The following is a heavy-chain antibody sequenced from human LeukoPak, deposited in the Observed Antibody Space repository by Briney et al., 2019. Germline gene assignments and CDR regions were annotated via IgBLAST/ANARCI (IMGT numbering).Heavy chain of an antibody. D-gene: IGHD7-27*01. CDR3: ARAEKPNWGNYYYYCMDV. CDR2: INSNSGGT. V-gene: IGHV1-2*02. J-gene: IGHJ6*03. CDR1: GYTFNGYY. Sequence: PAASVKVSCKASGYTFNGYYIHWVRQAPGQGLEWMGWINSNSGGTNYAQKFQDRVTVTRDTSISTVYMELSRLRSDDTAVYYCARAEKPNWGNYYYYCMDVWGKGATVTVSS.